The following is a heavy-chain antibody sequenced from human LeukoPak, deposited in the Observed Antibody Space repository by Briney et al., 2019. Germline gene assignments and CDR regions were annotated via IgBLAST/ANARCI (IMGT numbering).Heavy chain of an antibody. CDR3: AKVQWPDYYYYGMDV. CDR2: ISGSGGST. D-gene: IGHD6-19*01. Sequence: PGGSLRLSCAASGFTFSSYSMNWVRQAPGKGLEWVSAISGSGGSTYYADSVKGRFTIFRDNSKNTLYLQMNSLRAEDTAVYYCAKVQWPDYYYYGMDVWGQGTTVTVSS. CDR1: GFTFSSYS. V-gene: IGHV3-23*01. J-gene: IGHJ6*02.